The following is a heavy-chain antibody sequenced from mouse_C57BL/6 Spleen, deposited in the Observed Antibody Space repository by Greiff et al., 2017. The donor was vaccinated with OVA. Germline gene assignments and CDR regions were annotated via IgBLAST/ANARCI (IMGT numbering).Heavy chain of an antibody. D-gene: IGHD2-12*01. CDR2: IDPETGGT. J-gene: IGHJ2*01. CDR1: GYTFTDYE. CDR3: TRSNIANFYYFDY. V-gene: IGHV1-15*01. Sequence: QVQLQQSGAELVRPGASVTLSCKASGYTFTDYEMHWVKQTPVHGLEWIGAIDPETGGTAYNQKFKGMAILTADKSSSTAYMELRSLTSEDSAVYYCTRSNIANFYYFDYWGQGTTLTVSS.